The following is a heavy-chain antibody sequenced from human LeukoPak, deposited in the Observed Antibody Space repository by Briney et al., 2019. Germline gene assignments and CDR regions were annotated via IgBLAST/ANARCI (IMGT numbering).Heavy chain of an antibody. CDR2: IWYDRSNK. V-gene: IGHV3-33*01. Sequence: PGGSLRLSCAASGFTFSSYGMHWVRQAPGKGLEWVAVIWYDRSNKYYADSVKGRFTISRDNSKNTLCLQMNSLRAEDTAVYYCARDSQGQGTFDAFDIWGQGTMVTVSS. D-gene: IGHD1-1*01. CDR1: GFTFSSYG. CDR3: ARDSQGQGTFDAFDI. J-gene: IGHJ3*02.